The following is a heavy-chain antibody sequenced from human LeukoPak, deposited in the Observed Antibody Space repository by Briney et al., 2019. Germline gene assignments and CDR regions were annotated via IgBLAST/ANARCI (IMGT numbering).Heavy chain of an antibody. J-gene: IGHJ4*02. CDR3: AKDKARGSGWLYYFDY. CDR1: GFTFDDYA. V-gene: IGHV3-43D*03. Sequence: QPGGSLRLSCAASGFTFDDYAMHWVRQAPGKGLEWVSLISWDGGSTYYADSVKGRFTIPRDNSKNSLYLQMNSLRAEGTALYYCAKDKARGSGWLYYFDYWGQGTLVTVSS. D-gene: IGHD6-19*01. CDR2: ISWDGGST.